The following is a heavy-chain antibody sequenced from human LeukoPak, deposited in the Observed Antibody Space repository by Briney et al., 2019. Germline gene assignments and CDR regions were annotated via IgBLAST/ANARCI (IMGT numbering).Heavy chain of an antibody. CDR1: GGSISSYY. V-gene: IGHV4-59*01. Sequence: SETLSLTCTVSGGSISSYYWSWIRQPPGKGLEWIWYIYYSGSTNYNPSLKSRVTISVDTSKNQFSLKLSSVTAADTAVYYCARNAISSSWYSSFDYWGQGTLVTVSS. CDR2: IYYSGST. D-gene: IGHD6-13*01. J-gene: IGHJ4*02. CDR3: ARNAISSSWYSSFDY.